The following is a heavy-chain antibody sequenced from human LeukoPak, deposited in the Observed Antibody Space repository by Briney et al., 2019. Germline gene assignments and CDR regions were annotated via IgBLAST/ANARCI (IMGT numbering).Heavy chain of an antibody. Sequence: GGSLRLSCAGSGVTFSCYWMSWVRQAPGKGLEWVANIKQDGSEKYYVDSVKGRFTISRDNAKNSLYLQMNSLRAEDTAVYYCARDGFGNPLGYWGQGALVTVSS. V-gene: IGHV3-7*05. D-gene: IGHD4-23*01. CDR1: GVTFSCYW. CDR2: IKQDGSEK. J-gene: IGHJ4*02. CDR3: ARDGFGNPLGY.